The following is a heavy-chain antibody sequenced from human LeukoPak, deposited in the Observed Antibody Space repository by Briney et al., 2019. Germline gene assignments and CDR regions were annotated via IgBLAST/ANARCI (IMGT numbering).Heavy chain of an antibody. CDR1: GFTFSSYA. CDR2: ISYDGSNK. CDR3: ARDVLLWFGEFQPYYYYYGMDV. V-gene: IGHV3-30-3*01. D-gene: IGHD3-10*01. J-gene: IGHJ6*02. Sequence: GGSLRLSCAASGFTFSSYAMRWVRQAPGKGLEWVAVISYDGSNKYCADSVKGRFTISRDNSKNTLYLQMNSLRAEDTAVYYCARDVLLWFGEFQPYYYYYGMDVWGQGTLVTVSS.